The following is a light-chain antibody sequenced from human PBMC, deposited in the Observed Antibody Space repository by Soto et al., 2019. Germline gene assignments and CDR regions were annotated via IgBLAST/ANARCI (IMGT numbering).Light chain of an antibody. CDR2: GVS. Sequence: EIVMTQSPATLSVSPGDRATLSCTASQSVSSNLAWYQQKPGQAPTLLISGVSTRATGIPARFSGSGSGTEFTLTISSLQSEDFAVYYCQQYNTWPKTFGQGTKVEIK. J-gene: IGKJ1*01. V-gene: IGKV3-15*01. CDR1: QSVSSN. CDR3: QQYNTWPKT.